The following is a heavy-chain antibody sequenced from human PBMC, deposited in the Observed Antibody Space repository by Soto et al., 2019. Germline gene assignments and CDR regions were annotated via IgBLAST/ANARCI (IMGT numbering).Heavy chain of an antibody. CDR3: ARTTAVPNTLRSRYFFDY. Sequence: SETLSLTCSVSGGSVSDKTYYWSWIRQPPGKRLEWIGYVYYSGTTNYNPSLKSRVTISVDLSKNQFSLRLSSVTTADTALYYCARTTAVPNTLRSRYFFDYWGQGTLVTVSS. J-gene: IGHJ4*02. CDR1: GGSVSDKTYY. CDR2: VYYSGTT. V-gene: IGHV4-61*01. D-gene: IGHD4-17*01.